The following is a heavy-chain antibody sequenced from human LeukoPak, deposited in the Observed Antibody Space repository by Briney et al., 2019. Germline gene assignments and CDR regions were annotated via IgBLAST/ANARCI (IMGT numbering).Heavy chain of an antibody. V-gene: IGHV4-39*01. CDR1: GGSISTSNYY. J-gene: IGHJ4*02. D-gene: IGHD6-13*01. Sequence: SETLSLTCTVSGGSISTSNYYWGWIRQPPGKGLEWIGSIYYSGSTYYNPSLKSRVTISVDTSKNQFSLKLSSVTAADTAVYYCARPVAYSSSWYVGYYFDYWGQGTLVTVSS. CDR3: ARPVAYSSSWYVGYYFDY. CDR2: IYYSGST.